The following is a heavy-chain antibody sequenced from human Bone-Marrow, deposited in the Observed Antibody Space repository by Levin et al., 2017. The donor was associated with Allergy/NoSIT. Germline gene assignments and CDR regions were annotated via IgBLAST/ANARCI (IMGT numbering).Heavy chain of an antibody. V-gene: IGHV4-4*07. D-gene: IGHD2-8*01. CDR3: ARLIIGNGVCNP. J-gene: IGHJ5*02. CDR1: GDSINSYF. Sequence: SETLSLTCSVSGDSINSYFWTWMRQPAGKGLEWIGRVHSSETTIYNPSLRSRVTIAIDTSKNQFSLVLSSVTAADTAVYYCARLIIGNGVCNPWGQGILVTVSS. CDR2: VHSSETT.